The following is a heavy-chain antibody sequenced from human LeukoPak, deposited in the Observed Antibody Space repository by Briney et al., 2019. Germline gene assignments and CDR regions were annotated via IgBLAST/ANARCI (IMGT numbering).Heavy chain of an antibody. Sequence: SATLSLTCTVSGPSTSAYYWSWIRQPAGKGLEWIGRIYPNGATNYNPSLKSRVTMSIDTSKNQFSLKLSSVTAADTAVYYCARVLQDLGQGTLVTVSS. CDR1: GPSTSAYY. V-gene: IGHV4-4*07. CDR3: ARVLQD. CDR2: IYPNGAT. J-gene: IGHJ4*02.